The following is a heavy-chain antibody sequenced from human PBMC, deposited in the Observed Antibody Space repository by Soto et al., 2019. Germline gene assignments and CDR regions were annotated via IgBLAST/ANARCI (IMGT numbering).Heavy chain of an antibody. J-gene: IGHJ4*02. CDR2: MSYDDSNK. Sequence: QVQLVESGGGVVQPGRSLRLSCAASGFTFSSYAMHWVRRAPGKGLVWMAVMSYDDSNKYYADSVKGRFTISSDNSKNALFLQISSLRPEVTALHSCARYGRDYWGEGTLVIVSS. D-gene: IGHD1-20*01. V-gene: IGHV3-30-3*01. CDR3: ARYGRDY. CDR1: GFTFSSYA.